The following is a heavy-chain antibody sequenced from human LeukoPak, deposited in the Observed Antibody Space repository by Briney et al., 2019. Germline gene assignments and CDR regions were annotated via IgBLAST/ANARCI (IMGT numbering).Heavy chain of an antibody. D-gene: IGHD3-22*01. J-gene: IGHJ3*02. CDR2: IYTSGST. Sequence: SGTLSLTCTVSGGSISSYYWSWIRQPAGKGLEWIGRIYTSGSTNYNPSLKSRVTMSVDTSKNQFSLKLSSVTAADTAVYYCAREVTGYYDSSGYRMMKAFDIWGQGTMVTVSS. CDR1: GGSISSYY. CDR3: AREVTGYYDSSGYRMMKAFDI. V-gene: IGHV4-4*07.